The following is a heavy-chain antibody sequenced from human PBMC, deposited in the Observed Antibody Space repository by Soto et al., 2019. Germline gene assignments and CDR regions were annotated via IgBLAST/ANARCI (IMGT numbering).Heavy chain of an antibody. CDR1: GGSFSGYY. D-gene: IGHD3-3*01. Sequence: SETLSLTCAVYGGSFSGYYWSWIRQPPGKGLEWIGEINHSGSANYNPSLKSRFTISVDTSKYQLSLRLSSVTAAETAVYYCASGGCLEWFGAFDIWGQGTMVTVSS. V-gene: IGHV4-34*01. CDR2: INHSGSA. CDR3: ASGGCLEWFGAFDI. J-gene: IGHJ3*02.